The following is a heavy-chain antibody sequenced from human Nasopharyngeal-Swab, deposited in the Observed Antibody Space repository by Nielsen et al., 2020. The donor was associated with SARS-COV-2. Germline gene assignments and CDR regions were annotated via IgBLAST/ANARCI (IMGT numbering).Heavy chain of an antibody. D-gene: IGHD2-2*02. V-gene: IGHV3-23*01. CDR2: LGTAGDT. Sequence: GESLKISCIASGFTSSTSSLTWLRQPPGKGLQWVSTLGTAGDTYYADSVKGRFTISRDNSKNTLYLQMSSLRAEDTAVYYCVKDLIVVVPAAISDYWGQGTLVTVSS. CDR1: GFTSSTSS. J-gene: IGHJ4*02. CDR3: VKDLIVVVPAAISDY.